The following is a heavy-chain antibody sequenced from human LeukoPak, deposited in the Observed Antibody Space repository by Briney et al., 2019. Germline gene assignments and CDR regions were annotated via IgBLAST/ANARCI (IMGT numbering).Heavy chain of an antibody. CDR1: GFTFSSDG. D-gene: IGHD2-21*02. CDR2: ISYDGSNK. CDR3: AKDATAITEREPLDY. J-gene: IGHJ4*02. Sequence: PGGGLRLAWAAAGFTFSSDGMEWGRQARGRGGEGVAVISYDGSNKTSADPVKGRFTISRDNSKTTLSLQMNSLRAEDTAVYYCAKDATAITEREPLDYWGQGTLLTVSS. V-gene: IGHV3-30*18.